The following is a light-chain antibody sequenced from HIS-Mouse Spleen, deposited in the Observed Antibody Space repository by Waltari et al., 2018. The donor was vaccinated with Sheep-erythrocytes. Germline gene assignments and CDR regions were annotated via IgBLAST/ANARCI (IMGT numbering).Light chain of an antibody. CDR3: LQDYNYPYT. J-gene: IGKJ2*01. CDR1: KLGDKYG. V-gene: IGKV1-6*01. CDR2: AAS. Sequence: PPSVSVSPGKTASITCSGGKLGDKYGCWYQQKPGKAPKLLIYAASSLQSGVPSRFSGSGSGTDFTLTISSLQPEDFATYYCLQDYNYPYTFGQGTKLEIK.